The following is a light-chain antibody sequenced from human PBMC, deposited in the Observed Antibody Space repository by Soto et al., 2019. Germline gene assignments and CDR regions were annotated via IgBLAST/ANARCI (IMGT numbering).Light chain of an antibody. V-gene: IGKV3-15*01. J-gene: IGKJ1*01. Sequence: EIVMTQSPATLSASPGERATLSCRASQSVSSNLAWYQQKPGQAPRLLIYGASTRATGIPARFSGSGSGTEFTLPISSLQSEDFAVYYCQQYNNWPPWTFRQGTKVEIK. CDR1: QSVSSN. CDR3: QQYNNWPPWT. CDR2: GAS.